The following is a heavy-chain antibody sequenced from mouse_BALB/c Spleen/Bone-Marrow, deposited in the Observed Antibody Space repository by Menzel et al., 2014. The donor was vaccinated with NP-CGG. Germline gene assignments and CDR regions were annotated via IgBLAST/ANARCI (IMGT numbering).Heavy chain of an antibody. CDR3: ARGGFLLRSLALDY. Sequence: QVQLKESGAELARPGASVKLSCKASGYTFTTYTMHWVQQRPGQGLEWVGYINPSTGFTNYNQIFKDKATLAADKSSSTAYKQLSSLTSEDSAVYYCARGGFLLRSLALDYWGQGTSVTVSS. CDR1: GYTFTTYT. CDR2: INPSTGFT. D-gene: IGHD1-1*01. V-gene: IGHV1-4*01. J-gene: IGHJ4*01.